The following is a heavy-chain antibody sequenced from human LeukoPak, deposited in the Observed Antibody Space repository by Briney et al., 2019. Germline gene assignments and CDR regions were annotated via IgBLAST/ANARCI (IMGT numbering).Heavy chain of an antibody. D-gene: IGHD6-13*01. CDR3: ARDYRWSGKQLVGGVNY. CDR2: ISSSSSCI. CDR1: GFTFSSYS. Sequence: GGSLRLSCAASGFTFSSYSMNWVRQAPGKGLEWVSSISSSSSCIYYADSVKGRFTISRDNAKNSLYLQMNSLRAEDTAVYYCARDYRWSGKQLVGGVNYWGQGTLVTVSS. V-gene: IGHV3-21*01. J-gene: IGHJ4*02.